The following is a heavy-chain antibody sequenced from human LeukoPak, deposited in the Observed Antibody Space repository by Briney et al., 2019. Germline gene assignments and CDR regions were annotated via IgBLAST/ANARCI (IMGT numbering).Heavy chain of an antibody. CDR2: IYYSGST. D-gene: IGHD6-13*01. Sequence: SETLSLTCTVSGGSISSGGYYWSWIRQHPGTGLEWIGYIYYSGSTYYNPSLKSRVTISVDTSKNQFSLKLSSVTAADTAVYYCAREAAAGTVYFDYWGQGTLVTVSS. CDR1: GGSISSGGYY. CDR3: AREAAAGTVYFDY. J-gene: IGHJ4*02. V-gene: IGHV4-31*03.